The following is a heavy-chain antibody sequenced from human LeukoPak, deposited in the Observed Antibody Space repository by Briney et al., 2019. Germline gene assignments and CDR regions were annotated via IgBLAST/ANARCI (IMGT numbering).Heavy chain of an antibody. CDR2: IYSGGST. CDR3: ASGSGSYRTPYYYMDV. D-gene: IGHD3-10*01. J-gene: IGHJ6*03. V-gene: IGHV3-53*01. Sequence: GGSLRLSCVASGFTVSSNYMSWVRQAPGKGLEWVSVIYSGGSTYYADSVKGRFTISRDNSKNTLYLQMNGLRAEDTAVYYCASGSGSYRTPYYYMDVWGTGTTVTVSS. CDR1: GFTVSSNY.